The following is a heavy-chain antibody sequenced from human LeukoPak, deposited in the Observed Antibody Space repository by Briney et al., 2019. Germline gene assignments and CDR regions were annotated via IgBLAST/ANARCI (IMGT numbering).Heavy chain of an antibody. CDR1: GGSISSSSYY. D-gene: IGHD2-21*02. CDR3: ARGAYCGGDCYSFDY. CDR2: IYYSGST. Sequence: SETLSLTCTVSGGSISSSSYYWGWIRQPPGKGLEWIGSIYYSGSTYYNPSLKSLVTISVDTSKNQYSLKLSSETAADTAVYYCARGAYCGGDCYSFDYWGQGTLVTVSS. J-gene: IGHJ4*02. V-gene: IGHV4-39*07.